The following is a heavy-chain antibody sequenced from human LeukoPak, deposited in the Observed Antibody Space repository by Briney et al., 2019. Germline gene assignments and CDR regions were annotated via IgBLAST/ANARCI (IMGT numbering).Heavy chain of an antibody. CDR2: ISYDGSNK. CDR1: GFTFISYA. V-gene: IGHV3-30-3*01. CDR3: ARDAGYSFFDY. D-gene: IGHD1-26*01. J-gene: IGHJ4*02. Sequence: GSLILSCAASGFTFISYAMHWVRQAPGKGLEWVAVISYDGSNKYYADSVRGRFTISRDNSKNTLYLQMNSLRAEDTAVYYCARDAGYSFFDYWGQGTLVTVSS.